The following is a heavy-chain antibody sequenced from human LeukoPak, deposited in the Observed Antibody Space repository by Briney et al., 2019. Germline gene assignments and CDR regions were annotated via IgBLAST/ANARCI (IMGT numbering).Heavy chain of an antibody. CDR1: GCTFSSDA. V-gene: IGHV1-69*04. D-gene: IGHD3-3*01. Sequence: SVKVSCKASGCTFSSDAISWVRQAPGQGLEWMGRIIPIIDIANYAQTFQGRVIITADESTSTAYMELSSLRYEDTAVYYCARGVDLHYFDYWGQGTLVTVSS. CDR3: ARGVDLHYFDY. J-gene: IGHJ4*02. CDR2: IIPIIDIA.